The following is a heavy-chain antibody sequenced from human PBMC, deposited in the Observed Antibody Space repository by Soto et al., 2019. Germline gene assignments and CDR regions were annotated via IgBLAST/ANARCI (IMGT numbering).Heavy chain of an antibody. Sequence: GGSLRLSCASSGFAFIASTLYLVRQASGKGLEWLGRIRSRANSYATGYAASVKGRFTISRDDSKNTAYLQMNSLKTEDTAVYYCTRQTYDDWGRGTLVTVSS. V-gene: IGHV3-73*01. CDR1: GFAFIAST. CDR2: IRSRANSYAT. CDR3: TRQTYDD. J-gene: IGHJ4*02.